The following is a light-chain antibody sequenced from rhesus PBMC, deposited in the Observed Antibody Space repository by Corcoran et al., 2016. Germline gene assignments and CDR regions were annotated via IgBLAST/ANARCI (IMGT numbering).Light chain of an antibody. CDR3: QQYNRAPFT. CDR1: QGISSY. J-gene: IGKJ3*01. Sequence: DIQMTQSPSSLSASVGDRVTTTCRASQGISSYLAWYQQKPGKAPKPLIYYASNLESGVPTRFSGSGSGTEFTLTISSLQPEDFATYYCQQYNRAPFTFGPGTKLDIK. CDR2: YAS. V-gene: IGKV1-37*01.